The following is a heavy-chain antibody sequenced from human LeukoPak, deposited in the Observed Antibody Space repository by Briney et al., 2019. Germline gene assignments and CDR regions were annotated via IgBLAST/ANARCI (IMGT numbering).Heavy chain of an antibody. D-gene: IGHD3-9*01. J-gene: IGHJ4*02. CDR3: ARGNILSGYCFDF. Sequence: SETLSLTCAVYGGSISGYYWSWIRQPPGKGLEWVGEIHYTGGTSYNPSLKSRATISIDTSKSQLSLKLSSVTAADTAVYYCARGNILSGYCFDFWGQGALVTVSS. V-gene: IGHV4-34*01. CDR1: GGSISGYY. CDR2: IHYTGGT.